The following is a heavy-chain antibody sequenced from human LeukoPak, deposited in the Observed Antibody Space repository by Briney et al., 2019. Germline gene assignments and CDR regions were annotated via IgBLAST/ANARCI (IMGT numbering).Heavy chain of an antibody. CDR1: GFTFSDYY. V-gene: IGHV3-11*04. D-gene: IGHD2-15*01. CDR3: ARVFGYCSGGSCYSENYFDY. Sequence: PGGSLRLSCAAAGFTFSDYYMSWIRQAPGKGLEWISYISSSGSTIYYADSVKGRFTISRDNAKNSLYLQMNSLRAEDTAVYYCARVFGYCSGGSCYSENYFDYWGQGTLVTVSS. J-gene: IGHJ4*02. CDR2: ISSSGSTI.